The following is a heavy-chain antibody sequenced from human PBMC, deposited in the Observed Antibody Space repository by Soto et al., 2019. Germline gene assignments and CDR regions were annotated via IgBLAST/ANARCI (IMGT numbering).Heavy chain of an antibody. CDR2: INHSGST. V-gene: IGHV4-30-2*01. CDR3: ARVVDSSGYYYSHYFDY. J-gene: IGHJ4*02. Sequence: PSETMSLTCAVSGGSISSGGYSWSWIRQPPGKGLEWIGEINHSGSTNYNPSLKSRVTISVDKSKNQFSLKLSSVTAADTAVYYCARVVDSSGYYYSHYFDYWGQGTLVTVSS. D-gene: IGHD3-22*01. CDR1: GGSISSGGYS.